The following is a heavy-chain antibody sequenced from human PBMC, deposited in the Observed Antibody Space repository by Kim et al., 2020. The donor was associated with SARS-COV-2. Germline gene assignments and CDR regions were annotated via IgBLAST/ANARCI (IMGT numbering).Heavy chain of an antibody. Sequence: GGSLRLSCAASGFTFSSYAMSWVRQAPGKGLEWVSTITGSGGYTYYADSVKGRFTISRDTSKNTLYLQMNSLGAEDTAIYFCAKKFQGDSWGQGTLVTVSS. CDR3: AKKFQGDS. J-gene: IGHJ4*02. V-gene: IGHV3-23*01. CDR2: ITGSGGYT. CDR1: GFTFSSYA.